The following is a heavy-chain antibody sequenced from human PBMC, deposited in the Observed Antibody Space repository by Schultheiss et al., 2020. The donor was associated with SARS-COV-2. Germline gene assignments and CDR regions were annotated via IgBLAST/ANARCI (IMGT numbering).Heavy chain of an antibody. J-gene: IGHJ4*02. CDR2: ISYDGSNK. CDR1: GFTVSSNY. V-gene: IGHV3-30*03. Sequence: GGSLRLSCAASGFTVSSNYMSWVRQAPGKGLEWVAVISYDGSNKYYADSVKGRFIVSRDNSKNTVYLQMNSLRSDDMAVYYCARDRVWQQLDYWGQGTLVTVSS. CDR3: ARDRVWQQLDY. D-gene: IGHD6-13*01.